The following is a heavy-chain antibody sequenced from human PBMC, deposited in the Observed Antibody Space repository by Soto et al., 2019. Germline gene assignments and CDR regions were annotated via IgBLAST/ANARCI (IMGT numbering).Heavy chain of an antibody. Sequence: SETLSLTCTVSGGSISSDYWSWIRQTPGKGLEWIGYVHDSWGPNYNPSLKSRVAISLDTSKSQFSLKLTSVTATDTAVYYCGRQGFGAIHGLVDVWGQGTTVTVSS. D-gene: IGHD3-10*01. V-gene: IGHV4-59*08. CDR1: GGSISSDY. CDR3: GRQGFGAIHGLVDV. J-gene: IGHJ6*02. CDR2: VHDSWGP.